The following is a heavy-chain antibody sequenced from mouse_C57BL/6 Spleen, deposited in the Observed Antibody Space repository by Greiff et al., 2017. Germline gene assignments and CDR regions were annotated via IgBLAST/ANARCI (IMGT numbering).Heavy chain of an antibody. CDR2: IDPENGDT. J-gene: IGHJ1*03. CDR1: GFNIKDDY. Sequence: VQLQQSGAELVRPGASVKLSCTASGFNIKDDYMHWVKQRPEQGLEWIGWIDPENGDTEYASKFHGKATITADTASNTAYLQLSSLPSEETAVYYCTTVTTVVAVWYFDVWGTGTTVTVSS. V-gene: IGHV14-4*01. D-gene: IGHD1-1*01. CDR3: TTVTTVVAVWYFDV.